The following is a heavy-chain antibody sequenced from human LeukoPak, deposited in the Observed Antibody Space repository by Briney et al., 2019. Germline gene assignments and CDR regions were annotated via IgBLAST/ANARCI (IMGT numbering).Heavy chain of an antibody. CDR3: ARDLREGGGYSSSSSFTHDY. J-gene: IGHJ4*02. D-gene: IGHD6-6*01. CDR1: GYTFTGYY. V-gene: IGHV1-2*02. Sequence: GASVKVSCKASGYTFTGYYMHWVRQAPGQGLEWMGWINPNSGGTNYAQKFQGRVTMTRDTSISTAYMELSRLRSDDTAVYYCARDLREGGGYSSSSSFTHDYWGQGTLVTVSS. CDR2: INPNSGGT.